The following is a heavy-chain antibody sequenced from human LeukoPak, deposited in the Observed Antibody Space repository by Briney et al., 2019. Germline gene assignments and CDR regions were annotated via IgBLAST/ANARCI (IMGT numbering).Heavy chain of an antibody. D-gene: IGHD6-13*01. CDR3: ARGLAAAGTAY. Sequence: GGSLRLSCAASGFTFSSYWMHWVRQAPGKGLVWVSRINSDGSSTSYADSVKGRFTISRDNAKNSLYLQMNSLRAEDTALYYCARGLAAAGTAYWGQGTLVTVSS. CDR1: GFTFSSYW. J-gene: IGHJ4*02. V-gene: IGHV3-74*01. CDR2: INSDGSST.